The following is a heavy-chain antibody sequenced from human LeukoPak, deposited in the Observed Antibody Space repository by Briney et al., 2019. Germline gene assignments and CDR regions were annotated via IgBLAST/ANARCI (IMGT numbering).Heavy chain of an antibody. CDR1: GFTFSTYG. CDR2: ISYDGSKK. Sequence: GGSLRLSCAASGFTFSTYGMHWVRQAPGKGLEWAAVISYDGSKKYYADSVKGRFTISRDNSKSTLYLQMNSLRVEDTAVYYCAKGYYDTSGYLDYWGQGILVTVSS. D-gene: IGHD3-22*01. CDR3: AKGYYDTSGYLDY. V-gene: IGHV3-30*18. J-gene: IGHJ4*02.